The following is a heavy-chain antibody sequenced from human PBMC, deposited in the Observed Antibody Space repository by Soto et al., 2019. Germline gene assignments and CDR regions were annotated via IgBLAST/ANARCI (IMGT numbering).Heavy chain of an antibody. Sequence: SGPTLLNPTETLTLTCTVSGFSLSNARMGVSWIRQPPGKALEWLAHIFSNDEKSYSTSLKSRLTISKDTSKSQVVLTMTNMDPVDTSTYYCARPFRFYSSSCSDNWYFDLWGRGTLVTVSS. J-gene: IGHJ2*01. V-gene: IGHV2-26*01. D-gene: IGHD6-13*01. CDR2: IFSNDEK. CDR1: GFSLSNARMG. CDR3: ARPFRFYSSSCSDNWYFDL.